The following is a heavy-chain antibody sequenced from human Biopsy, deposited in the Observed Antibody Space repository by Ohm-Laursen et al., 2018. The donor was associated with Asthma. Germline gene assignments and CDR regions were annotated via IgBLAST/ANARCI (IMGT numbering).Heavy chain of an antibody. J-gene: IGHJ3*02. D-gene: IGHD3-9*01. V-gene: IGHV1-3*01. CDR1: GYTFINLA. CDR2: INAGDGNT. Sequence: GSSVKVSCNASGYTFINLAIHWVRQAPGQRLEWMGWINAGDGNTKDAQKFQGRVTITRDTSASTAYMDLSSLRSEDTAMYYCARTYYDFLTGQVNDAFAMWGQGTMVTVSS. CDR3: ARTYYDFLTGQVNDAFAM.